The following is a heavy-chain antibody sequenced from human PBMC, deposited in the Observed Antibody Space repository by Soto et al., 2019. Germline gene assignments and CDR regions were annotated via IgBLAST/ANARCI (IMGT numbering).Heavy chain of an antibody. CDR2: ISYDGSNK. CDR3: AKEGGYCSSTSCYTRDSDYGMDV. J-gene: IGHJ6*02. Sequence: GSLGLSRAASGFTISSYGMHWVRQAAGKGLERVAVISYDGSNKYYADSVKGRFTISRDNSKNTLYLQMNSLRAEDTAVYYCAKEGGYCSSTSCYTRDSDYGMDVWGQGTTVTVSS. V-gene: IGHV3-30*18. D-gene: IGHD2-2*02. CDR1: GFTISSYG.